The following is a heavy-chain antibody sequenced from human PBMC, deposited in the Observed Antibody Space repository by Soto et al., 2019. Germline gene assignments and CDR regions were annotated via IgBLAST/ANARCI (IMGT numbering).Heavy chain of an antibody. V-gene: IGHV1-18*01. Sequence: QVQLVQSGAEVKKPGASVKVSCKTSGYIFHNYGISWVRQAPGQGLEWMGWISDYNGNTKYAQKFQGRVTMATDTSTRTAYMELRSLRSDDTAVYYCAREGYYSGSESYSPPRYYGMDVWGQGTTVTVS. CDR1: GYIFHNYG. CDR2: ISDYNGNT. D-gene: IGHD3-10*01. J-gene: IGHJ6*02. CDR3: AREGYYSGSESYSPPRYYGMDV.